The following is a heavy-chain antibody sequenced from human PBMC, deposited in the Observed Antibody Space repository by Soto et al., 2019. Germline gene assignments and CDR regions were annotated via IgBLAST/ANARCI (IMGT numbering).Heavy chain of an antibody. D-gene: IGHD3-10*01. CDR3: ARGEGGTMVRGVIVGMDV. Sequence: SETLSLTCAVYGGSFSGYYWSWIRQPPGKGLEWIGEINHSGSTNYSPSPKSRVTISVDTSKNQFSLKLSSVTAADTAVYYCARGEGGTMVRGVIVGMDVWGQGTTVTVSS. CDR2: INHSGST. J-gene: IGHJ6*02. CDR1: GGSFSGYY. V-gene: IGHV4-34*01.